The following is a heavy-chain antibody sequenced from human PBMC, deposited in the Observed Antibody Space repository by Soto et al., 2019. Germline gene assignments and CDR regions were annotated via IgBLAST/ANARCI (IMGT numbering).Heavy chain of an antibody. CDR2: ISAYNGNT. J-gene: IGHJ4*02. D-gene: IGHD2-2*01. V-gene: IGHV1-18*01. CDR1: GYTFTSYG. CDR3: ARDRIVVVPAARLPAGAY. Sequence: QVQLVQSGAEVKKPGASVKVSCKASGYTFTSYGISWVRQAPGQGLEWMGWISAYNGNTNYAQKLQGRVTMTTDTSTSTAYMELRSLRSDDTAVYYCARDRIVVVPAARLPAGAYWGQGTLVTVSS.